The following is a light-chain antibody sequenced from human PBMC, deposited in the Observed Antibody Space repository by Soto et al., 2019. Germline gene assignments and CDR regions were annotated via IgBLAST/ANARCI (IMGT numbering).Light chain of an antibody. CDR3: QHYNNWPPFS. V-gene: IGKV3-15*01. CDR1: QSVSSR. CDR2: DAT. J-gene: IGKJ3*01. Sequence: EIVMTQSPATLSVSPGERATLSCRASQSVSSRLAWYQHKPGRAPRLLIYDATTRATDIPARFSGSGSGTEFTLTITSLQSEDFAVYYCQHYNNWPPFSFGPGTKVDLK.